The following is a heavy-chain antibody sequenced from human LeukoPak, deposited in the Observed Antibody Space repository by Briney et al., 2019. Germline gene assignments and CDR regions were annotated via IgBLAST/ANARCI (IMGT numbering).Heavy chain of an antibody. CDR2: IYYSGST. V-gene: IGHV4-59*01. J-gene: IGHJ5*02. D-gene: IGHD2-15*01. CDR1: GGSISSYY. Sequence: SETLSLTCTVSGGSISSYYWSWIRQPPGKGLEWIWYIYYSGSTNYSPSLKSRVTISVDTSKNQFSLKLSSVTAADTAVYYCARVPVIEVAATDWFDPWGQGTLVTVSS. CDR3: ARVPVIEVAATDWFDP.